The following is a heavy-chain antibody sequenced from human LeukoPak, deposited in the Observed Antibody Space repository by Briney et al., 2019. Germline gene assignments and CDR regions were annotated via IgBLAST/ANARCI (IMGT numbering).Heavy chain of an antibody. V-gene: IGHV1-69*05. CDR3: ARGQAGAINEWFDP. J-gene: IGHJ5*02. CDR1: GGTFSSYA. Sequence: GASVKVSCKASGGTFSSYAISWVRQAPGQGLEWMGGIIPIFGTANYAQKFQGRVTMTRDTSITTAYMELSSLRPEDTAVYYCARGQAGAINEWFDPWGQGTLVTVSS. CDR2: IIPIFGTA. D-gene: IGHD1-26*01.